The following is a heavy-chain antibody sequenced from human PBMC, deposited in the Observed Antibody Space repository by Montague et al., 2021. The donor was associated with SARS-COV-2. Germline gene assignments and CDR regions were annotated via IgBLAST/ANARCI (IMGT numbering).Heavy chain of an antibody. CDR1: GGSISSSSYY. J-gene: IGHJ6*02. CDR2: IYYSGST. Sequence: SETLSLTCTVSGGSISSSSYYWGWICQPPGKGLEWIGSIYYSGSTYYNPSLKSRVTISVVTSKNQFSLKLSSVTAADTAVYYCARVGRQQLVRLSGMDVWGQGTTVTVSS. V-gene: IGHV4-39*07. CDR3: ARVGRQQLVRLSGMDV. D-gene: IGHD6-13*01.